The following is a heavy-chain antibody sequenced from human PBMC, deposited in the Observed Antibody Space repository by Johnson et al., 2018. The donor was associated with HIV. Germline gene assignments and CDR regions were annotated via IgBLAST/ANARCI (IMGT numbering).Heavy chain of an antibody. CDR3: ARVSSGYSRDAFDI. D-gene: IGHD5-18*01. J-gene: IGHJ3*02. Sequence: QVQLVESGGGLIQPGGSLRLSCAASGFTFSSYAMHWVRQAPGKGLEWVAVISYDGSNKYYADSVKGRFTISRDNSKNTLYLQMNSLRAEDTAMYYCARVSSGYSRDAFDIWGQGTMVTVSS. CDR2: ISYDGSNK. V-gene: IGHV3-30*04. CDR1: GFTFSSYA.